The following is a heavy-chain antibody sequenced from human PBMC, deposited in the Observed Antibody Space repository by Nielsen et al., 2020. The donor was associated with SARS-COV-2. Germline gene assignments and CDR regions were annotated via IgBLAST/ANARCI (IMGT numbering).Heavy chain of an antibody. CDR1: GGSISSSSYY. Sequence: SETLSLTCTVSGGSISSSSYYWGWIRQPPGKGLEWIGSIYYSGSTYYNPSLKSRVTISVDTSKNQFSLKLSSVTAADTAVYYCARSGLNGGGSYNTPPNYYYYGMDVWGQGTTVTVSS. V-gene: IGHV4-39*01. D-gene: IGHD2-15*01. CDR3: ARSGLNGGGSYNTPPNYYYYGMDV. CDR2: IYYSGST. J-gene: IGHJ6*02.